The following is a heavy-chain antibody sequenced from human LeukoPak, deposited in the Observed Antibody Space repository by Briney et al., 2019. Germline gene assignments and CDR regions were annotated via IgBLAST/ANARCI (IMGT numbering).Heavy chain of an antibody. Sequence: PGGSLRLSCAASGFTFSAYSMNWVRQAPGKGLEWVSYIGKSSENIAYADSVKGRCTISRDDAKNSLYLQMNSLRAEDTAVYYCASIRSLGMATGYWGQGTLVTVSS. D-gene: IGHD1-14*01. CDR3: ASIRSLGMATGY. V-gene: IGHV3-48*01. CDR1: GFTFSAYS. J-gene: IGHJ4*02. CDR2: IGKSSENI.